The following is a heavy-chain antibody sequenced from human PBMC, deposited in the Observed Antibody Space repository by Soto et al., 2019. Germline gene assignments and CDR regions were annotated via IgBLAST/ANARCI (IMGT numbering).Heavy chain of an antibody. D-gene: IGHD2-15*01. J-gene: IGHJ6*02. Sequence: GSLRLSCAASGFTFSSYGMHWVRQAPGKGLEWVAVIWYDGSNKYYADSVKGRFTISRDNSKNTLYLQMNSLRAEDTAVYYCARDCSGGSCYAYYYGMDVWGQGT. CDR3: ARDCSGGSCYAYYYGMDV. CDR1: GFTFSSYG. CDR2: IWYDGSNK. V-gene: IGHV3-33*01.